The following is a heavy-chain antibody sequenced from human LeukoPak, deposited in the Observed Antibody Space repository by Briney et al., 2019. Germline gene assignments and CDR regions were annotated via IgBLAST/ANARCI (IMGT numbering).Heavy chain of an antibody. CDR2: IKSKTDGGTT. Sequence: GGSLRLSCAASGFTFSSYAMSWVRQAPGKGLEWVGRIKSKTDGGTTDYAAPVKGRFTISRDDSKNTLYLQMNSLKTEDTAVYYCTTGVLRYFDWLSPPFDYWGQGTLVTVSS. V-gene: IGHV3-15*01. J-gene: IGHJ4*02. CDR1: GFTFSSYA. D-gene: IGHD3-9*01. CDR3: TTGVLRYFDWLSPPFDY.